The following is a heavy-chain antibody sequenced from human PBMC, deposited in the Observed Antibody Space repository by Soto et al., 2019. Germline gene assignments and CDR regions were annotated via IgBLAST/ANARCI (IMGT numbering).Heavy chain of an antibody. CDR3: AKASCSTTSCYMLGY. D-gene: IGHD2-2*02. V-gene: IGHV3-9*01. CDR1: GFTFDDYA. Sequence: GGSLRLSCAASGFTFDDYAMHWVRQAPGKGLEWVSGITWNSGDIGYADSVKGRFTISRDNAKDSLYLQMNSLRAEDTALYYCAKASCSTTSCYMLGYWGQGTLVTVSS. J-gene: IGHJ4*02. CDR2: ITWNSGDI.